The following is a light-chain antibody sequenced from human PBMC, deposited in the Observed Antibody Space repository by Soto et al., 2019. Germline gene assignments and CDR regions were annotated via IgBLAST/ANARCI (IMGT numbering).Light chain of an antibody. CDR1: QSVSSIY. V-gene: IGKV3-20*01. CDR2: GAS. Sequence: ELVLTQSQGTLSLSPGDRATISCRASQSVSSIYLAWYQQKPGQAPRLLIYGASSRATGIPDRFSGSGSGTDFTLTIRSLEPEDFAVYYCQQYGSSPRTFGQGTKVE. J-gene: IGKJ1*01. CDR3: QQYGSSPRT.